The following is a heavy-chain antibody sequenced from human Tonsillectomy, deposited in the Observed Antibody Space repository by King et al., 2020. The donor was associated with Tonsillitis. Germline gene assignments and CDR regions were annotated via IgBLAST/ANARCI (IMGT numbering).Heavy chain of an antibody. Sequence: VQLVESGGGLVQPGGSLRLSCAASGFTFSSYSMNWVRQAPGQGLEWVSYISRSSSIIYYADSVKGRFTISSDNAMNTLYLQTNSLREEDTAVSYCARVGPPGEGGWYYYAMDVGGQXTTVAVSS. CDR1: GFTFSSYS. CDR3: ARVGPPGEGGWYYYAMDV. J-gene: IGHJ6*02. CDR2: ISRSSSII. D-gene: IGHD6-19*01. V-gene: IGHV3-48*02.